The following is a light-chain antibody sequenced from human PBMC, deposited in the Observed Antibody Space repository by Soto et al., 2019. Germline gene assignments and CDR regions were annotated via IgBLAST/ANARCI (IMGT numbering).Light chain of an antibody. J-gene: IGKJ1*01. Sequence: DIKMTQSPSSLSASIGDRVTITCRASHSISNFLNWYQQKPGKAPKLLIYTASSLQSGVPSRFSGSGSGTEFTLTTSSRQSEDFAVYYCQQYNNWPPWTFGQGTKVDIK. CDR3: QQYNNWPPWT. CDR1: HSISNF. CDR2: TAS. V-gene: IGKV1-39*01.